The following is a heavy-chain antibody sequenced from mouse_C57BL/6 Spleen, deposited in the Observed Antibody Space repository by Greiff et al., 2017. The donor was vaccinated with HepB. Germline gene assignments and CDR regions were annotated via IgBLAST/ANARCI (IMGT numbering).Heavy chain of an antibody. D-gene: IGHD2-3*01. V-gene: IGHV1-55*01. CDR2: IYPGSGST. J-gene: IGHJ2*01. CDR1: GYTFTSYW. Sequence: QVHVKQPGAELVKPGASVKMSCKASGYTFTSYWITWVKQRPGQGLEWIGDIYPGSGSTNYNEKFKSKATLTVDTSSSTAYMQLSSLTSEDSAVYYCARDGGESSFDYWGQGTTLTVSS. CDR3: ARDGGESSFDY.